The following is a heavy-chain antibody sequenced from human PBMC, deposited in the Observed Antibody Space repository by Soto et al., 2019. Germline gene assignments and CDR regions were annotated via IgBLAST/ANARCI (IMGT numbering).Heavy chain of an antibody. CDR3: ASRGYSYGFTPDYSDY. Sequence: LGESLKISCKGSGYSFTSYWIGWVRQMPGKGLEWMGIIYPGDSDTRYSPSFQGQVTISADKSISTAYLQWSSLKASDTAMYYCASRGYSYGFTPDYSDYWGQGTLVTATS. CDR1: GYSFTSYW. V-gene: IGHV5-51*01. D-gene: IGHD5-18*01. CDR2: IYPGDSDT. J-gene: IGHJ4*02.